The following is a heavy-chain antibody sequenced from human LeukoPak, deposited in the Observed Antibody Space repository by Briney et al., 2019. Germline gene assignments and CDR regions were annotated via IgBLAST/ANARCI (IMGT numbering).Heavy chain of an antibody. CDR1: GYTFTSYY. CDR3: ARSVVITRAFDY. CDR2: INPSGGST. J-gene: IGHJ4*02. D-gene: IGHD3-22*01. Sequence: ASVKVSCKASGYTFTSYYMHWVRQAPGQELEWMGIINPSGGSTSYAQKFQGRVTMTRDTSTSTVYMELSSLRSEDTAVYYCARSVVITRAFDYWGQGTLVTVSS. V-gene: IGHV1-46*01.